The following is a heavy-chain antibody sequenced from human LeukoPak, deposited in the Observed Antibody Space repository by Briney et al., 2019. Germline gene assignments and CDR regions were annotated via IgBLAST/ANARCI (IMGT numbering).Heavy chain of an antibody. D-gene: IGHD3-16*01. J-gene: IGHJ6*03. CDR2: IRSKANSYAT. CDR3: TLWGDYYYMDV. CDR1: GFTFSGSA. V-gene: IGHV3-73*01. Sequence: PGGSLRLSCAASGFTFSGSAMHWVRQASGKGLEWVGRIRSKANSYATAYAASVKGRFTISRDDSKNTAYLQMNSLKTEDTAVYYCTLWGDYYYMDVWGKGTTVTVSS.